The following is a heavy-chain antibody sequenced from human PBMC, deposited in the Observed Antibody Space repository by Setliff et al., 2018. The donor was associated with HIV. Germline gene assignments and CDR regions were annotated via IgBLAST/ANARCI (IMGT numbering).Heavy chain of an antibody. J-gene: IGHJ4*02. D-gene: IGHD1-1*01. V-gene: IGHV1-3*01. CDR1: GYTFTSYG. Sequence: ASVKVSCKASGYTFTSYGISWVRQAPGQRLEWMGWINAGNGDTKYSQKFQGRVTITRDTSASTTYMELSSLRSEDTAVYYCGRDYWKVLDHWGQGTLVTVSS. CDR2: INAGNGDT. CDR3: GRDYWKVLDH.